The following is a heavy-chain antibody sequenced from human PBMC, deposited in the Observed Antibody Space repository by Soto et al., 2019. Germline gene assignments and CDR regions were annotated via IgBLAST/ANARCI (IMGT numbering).Heavy chain of an antibody. CDR2: ISGSGGST. J-gene: IGHJ4*02. Sequence: PGGSLRLSCAASGFTFSSYAMSWVRQAPGKGLEWVSAISGSGGSTYYADSVKGRFTISRDNSKNTLYLQMNSLRAEDTAVYYCAKDRITIFGVVIRGAPIDYWGQGTLVTVSS. V-gene: IGHV3-23*01. CDR3: AKDRITIFGVVIRGAPIDY. CDR1: GFTFSSYA. D-gene: IGHD3-3*01.